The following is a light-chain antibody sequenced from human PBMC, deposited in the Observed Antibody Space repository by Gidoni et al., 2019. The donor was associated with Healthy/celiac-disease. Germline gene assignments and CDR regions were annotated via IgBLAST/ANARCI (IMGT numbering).Light chain of an antibody. CDR3: QQYNNWPLLT. CDR1: QSVSSN. Sequence: EIVMTQSPATLSVSPGERATLSCRASQSVSSNLAWYQQKPGQAPRLRIYGASTSATGIPARFSGSGSGTEFTLTISSLQSEDFAVYYCQQYNNWPLLTFGGGTKVEIK. J-gene: IGKJ4*01. V-gene: IGKV3-15*01. CDR2: GAS.